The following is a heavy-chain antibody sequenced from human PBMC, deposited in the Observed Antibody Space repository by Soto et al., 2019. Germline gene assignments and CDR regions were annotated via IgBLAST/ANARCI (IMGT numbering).Heavy chain of an antibody. D-gene: IGHD3-22*01. J-gene: IGHJ4*02. CDR1: GLTFSSYA. CDR2: ISGSGGST. Sequence: GGSLRLSCAASGLTFSSYAMSWVRQAPGKGLEWVSAISGSGGSTYYADSVKGRFTISRDNAKNTLYLQMNSLRAEDTAVYYCAKDQLGYYDSSGYYGVLSYWGQGTLVTVSS. CDR3: AKDQLGYYDSSGYYGVLSY. V-gene: IGHV3-23*01.